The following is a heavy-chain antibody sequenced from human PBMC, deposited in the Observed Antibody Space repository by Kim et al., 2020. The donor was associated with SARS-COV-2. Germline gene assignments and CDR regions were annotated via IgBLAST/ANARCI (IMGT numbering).Heavy chain of an antibody. Sequence: YAGSCKGRFTISRNNGKSSLVLQMNSLRPEDTALYYCVREPDAVWSIDYWGPGALVTVSS. D-gene: IGHD2-2*01. CDR3: VREPDAVWSIDY. J-gene: IGHJ4*02. V-gene: IGHV3-9*01.